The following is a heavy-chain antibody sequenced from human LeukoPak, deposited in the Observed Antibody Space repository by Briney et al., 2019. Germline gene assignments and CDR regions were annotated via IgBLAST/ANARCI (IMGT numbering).Heavy chain of an antibody. CDR1: GDSVSSDRSA. Sequence: SQTLSLTCAISGDSVSSDRSAWSWIRQSPSRGLEWLGRAYFRSKWYITYAVSVKGRITISPDTSKNQFSLQLNSVTPEDTAVYYCARSYRPDFDCWGQGTLVTVSS. J-gene: IGHJ4*02. D-gene: IGHD3-16*02. CDR2: AYFRSKWYI. V-gene: IGHV6-1*01. CDR3: ARSYRPDFDC.